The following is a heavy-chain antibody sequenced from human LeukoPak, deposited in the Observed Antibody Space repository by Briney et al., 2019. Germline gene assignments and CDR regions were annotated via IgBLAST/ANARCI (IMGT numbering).Heavy chain of an antibody. CDR2: ISSSSSYI. Sequence: GGSLRLSCAASGFTFSSYSMNWVRQAPGKGLEWVSSISSSSSYIYYADSVKGRFTISRDNAKNSLYLQMNSLRAEDTAVYYCARDLFYPGLSWDYYGMDVWGQGTTVTVSS. CDR3: ARDLFYPGLSWDYYGMDV. V-gene: IGHV3-21*01. D-gene: IGHD3-3*01. J-gene: IGHJ6*02. CDR1: GFTFSSYS.